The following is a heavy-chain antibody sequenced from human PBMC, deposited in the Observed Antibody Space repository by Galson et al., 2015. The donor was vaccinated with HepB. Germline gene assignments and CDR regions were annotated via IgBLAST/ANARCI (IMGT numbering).Heavy chain of an antibody. D-gene: IGHD3-22*01. CDR2: ITAKSTYT. V-gene: IGHV3-11*03. Sequence: SLRLSCAASGFTFSDHYMSWIRQAPGKGLEWISYITAKSTYTDYADSVKGRFTISRDNTKNSLFLQMNSLRAEDTAVYYCARHPRPNSYDNSGYSWFDPWGLGTLVTVSS. CDR3: ARHPRPNSYDNSGYSWFDP. CDR1: GFTFSDHY. J-gene: IGHJ5*02.